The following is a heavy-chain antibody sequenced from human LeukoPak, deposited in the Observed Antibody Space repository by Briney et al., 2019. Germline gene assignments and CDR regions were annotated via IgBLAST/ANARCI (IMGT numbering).Heavy chain of an antibody. D-gene: IGHD2-2*01. CDR2: IQHDGSKK. CDR3: GRDNCGSPTCLDY. CDR1: GFTFNNFG. V-gene: IGHV3-33*05. J-gene: IGHJ4*02. Sequence: LSLYSSASGFTFNNFGIHWLRPAQGQGLVGVAAIQHDGSKKYHGDSVKGRFTISRDNSKNTVYLQTNSLRAEDTAVYYCGRDNCGSPTCLDYWGQGTLVSVSS.